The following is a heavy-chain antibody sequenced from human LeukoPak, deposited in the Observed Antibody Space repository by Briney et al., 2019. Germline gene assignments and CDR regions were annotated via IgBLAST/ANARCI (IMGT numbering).Heavy chain of an antibody. V-gene: IGHV3-20*04. D-gene: IGHD3-22*01. CDR2: INWNGGST. CDR1: GFTFDDYG. J-gene: IGHJ4*02. Sequence: GGSLRLSCAASGFTFDDYGMSWVRQAPGKGLEWVSGINWNGGSTGYADSVKGRFTISRDNTKNSLYLQMNSLRAEDTAVYYCARPSQVAYDSSGYLDYWGQGALVTVSS. CDR3: ARPSQVAYDSSGYLDY.